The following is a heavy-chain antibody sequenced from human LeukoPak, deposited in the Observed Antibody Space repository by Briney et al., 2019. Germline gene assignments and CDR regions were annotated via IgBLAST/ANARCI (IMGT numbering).Heavy chain of an antibody. CDR3: AREIVGATRDAFDI. J-gene: IGHJ3*02. CDR1: GFTLSSYW. V-gene: IGHV3-7*01. CDR2: IKQDGSEK. Sequence: GGSLRLSCAASGFTLSSYWMSWVRQAPGKGLEWVANIKQDGSEKYYVDSVKGRFTISRDNAKNSLYLQMNSLRAEDTAVYYCAREIVGATRDAFDIWGQGTMVTVSS. D-gene: IGHD1-26*01.